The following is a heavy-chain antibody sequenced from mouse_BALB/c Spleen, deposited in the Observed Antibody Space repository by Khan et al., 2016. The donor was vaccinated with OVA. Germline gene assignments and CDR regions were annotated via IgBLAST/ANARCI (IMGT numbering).Heavy chain of an antibody. CDR1: GFTFSDYY. J-gene: IGHJ3*01. CDR3: TSGYYGDSFAY. CDR2: ISDGGSYT. V-gene: IGHV5-4*02. D-gene: IGHD2-13*01. Sequence: EVELVESGGGLVKPGGSLKLSCEASGFTFSDYYMYWVRQTPEKRLEWVATISDGGSYTYYPDSVKGRFTISRDDVKNSLYLRMSSLKSENTAMYYCTSGYYGDSFAYWGQGTLVTVSA.